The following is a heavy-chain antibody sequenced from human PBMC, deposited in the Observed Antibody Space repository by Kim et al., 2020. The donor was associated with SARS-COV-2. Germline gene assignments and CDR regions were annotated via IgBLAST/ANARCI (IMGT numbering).Heavy chain of an antibody. D-gene: IGHD3-16*01. CDR3: VIDRWGGAFDI. CDR2: ITKTTSAI. J-gene: IGHJ3*02. Sequence: GGSLRLSCATSGFTFSAYDMNWVRQAPGKGLEWLSFITKTTSAIYYADSVKGRFTTSRDNGKNSLYLQMSSLTDEDTAVYFCVIDRWGGAFDILGQGT. V-gene: IGHV3-48*02. CDR1: GFTFSAYD.